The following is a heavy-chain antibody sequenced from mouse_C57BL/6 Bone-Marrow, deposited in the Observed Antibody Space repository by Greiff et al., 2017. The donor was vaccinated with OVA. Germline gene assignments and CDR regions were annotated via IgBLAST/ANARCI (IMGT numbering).Heavy chain of an antibody. Sequence: DVQLVESGGDLVKPGGSLKLSCAASGFTFSSYGMSWVRQTPDKRLEWVATISSGGSYTYYPDSVKGRFTISRDNAKNTLYLQMSSLKSEDTAMYYCARPGRPRYFDVWGTGTTVTVSS. D-gene: IGHD1-1*01. J-gene: IGHJ1*03. CDR1: GFTFSSYG. V-gene: IGHV5-6*01. CDR3: ARPGRPRYFDV. CDR2: ISSGGSYT.